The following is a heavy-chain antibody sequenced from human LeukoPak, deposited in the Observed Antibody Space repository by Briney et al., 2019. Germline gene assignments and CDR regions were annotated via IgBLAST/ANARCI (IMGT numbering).Heavy chain of an antibody. V-gene: IGHV1-2*02. D-gene: IGHD4-11*01. Sequence: ASVKVSCKASGYTFTGYYMHWVRQAPGQGLEWMGWINPNSGGTNYAQKFQGRVTMTRDTSISTAYMELSRLRSEDTAVYYCARASGLGDYSNYVWFDPWGQGTLVTVSS. J-gene: IGHJ5*02. CDR1: GYTFTGYY. CDR3: ARASGLGDYSNYVWFDP. CDR2: INPNSGGT.